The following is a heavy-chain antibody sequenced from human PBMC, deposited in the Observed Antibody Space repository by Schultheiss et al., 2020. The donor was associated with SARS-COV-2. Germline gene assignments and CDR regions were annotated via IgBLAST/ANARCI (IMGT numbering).Heavy chain of an antibody. V-gene: IGHV1-2*02. J-gene: IGHJ5*02. CDR3: ARHSSGWFIDGNWFDP. Sequence: ASVKVSCKASGYTFTGYYMHWVRQAPGQGLEWMGWISAYNGNTNYAQKFQGRVTMTRDTSISTAYMELSRLRSDDTAVYYCARHSSGWFIDGNWFDPWGQGTLVTVSS. CDR2: ISAYNGNT. CDR1: GYTFTGYY. D-gene: IGHD6-19*01.